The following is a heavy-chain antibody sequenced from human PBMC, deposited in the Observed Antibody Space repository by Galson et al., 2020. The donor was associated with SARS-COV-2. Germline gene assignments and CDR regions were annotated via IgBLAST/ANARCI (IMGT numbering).Heavy chain of an antibody. Sequence: ASVKVSCKASGYTFISFYIHWVRQAPGQGLEWMGVINPSGDITSYAQKLRGRVTVTRDMSTQTVYMELSSLTSEDTAVYYCAREWGDINSSVFDCWGQGSLVGVSS. CDR2: INPSGDIT. J-gene: IGHJ4*02. D-gene: IGHD2-21*01. V-gene: IGHV1-46*04. CDR1: GYTFISFY. CDR3: AREWGDINSSVFDC.